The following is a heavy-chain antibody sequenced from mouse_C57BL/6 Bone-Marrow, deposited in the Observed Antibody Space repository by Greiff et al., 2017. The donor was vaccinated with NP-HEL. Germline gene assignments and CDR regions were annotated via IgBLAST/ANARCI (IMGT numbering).Heavy chain of an antibody. CDR2: IDPENGDT. J-gene: IGHJ1*03. D-gene: IGHD6-2*01. CDR1: GFNIKDDY. Sequence: EVQLQQSGAELVRPGASVKLSCTASGFNIKDDYMHWVKQRPEQGLEWIGWIDPENGDTEYASNFQGKSLITADTSSKTAYLQLSSLTSEDTAVYYCTTTSLGFYWYFDVWGTGTTVTVSS. CDR3: TTTSLGFYWYFDV. V-gene: IGHV14-4*01.